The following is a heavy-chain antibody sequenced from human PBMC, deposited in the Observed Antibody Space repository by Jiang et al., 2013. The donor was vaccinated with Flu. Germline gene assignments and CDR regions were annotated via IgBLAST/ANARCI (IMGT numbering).Heavy chain of an antibody. CDR2: ISGSGSTI. Sequence: QLLESGGGLVQPGGSQRLSCAASAFTFSSYEMNWVRQAPGKGLEWVSYISGSGSTIYYADSVKGRFTTSRDNARNSLYLQMNSLRAEDTAVYYCARDNDGDYYFDYWGQGTLVTVSS. J-gene: IGHJ4*02. D-gene: IGHD4-17*01. CDR1: AFTFSSYE. CDR3: ARDNDGDYYFDY. V-gene: IGHV3-48*03.